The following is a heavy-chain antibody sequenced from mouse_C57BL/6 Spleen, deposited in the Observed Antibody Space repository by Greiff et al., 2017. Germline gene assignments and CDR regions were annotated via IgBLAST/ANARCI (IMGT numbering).Heavy chain of an antibody. CDR1: GFTFSDYY. V-gene: IGHV5-16*01. J-gene: IGHJ2*01. D-gene: IGHD2-1*01. CDR2: INYDGSST. Sequence: EVMLVESEGGLVQPGSSMKLSCTASGFTFSDYYMAWVRQVPEKGLEWVANINYDGSSTYYLDSLKSRFIISRNNAKKILYLQMSSLKSEDTATYYCARAPYGNYCDYWGKGTTLTVSS. CDR3: ARAPYGNYCDY.